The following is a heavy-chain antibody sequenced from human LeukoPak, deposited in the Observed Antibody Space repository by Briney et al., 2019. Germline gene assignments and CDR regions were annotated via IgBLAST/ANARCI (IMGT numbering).Heavy chain of an antibody. D-gene: IGHD6-19*01. CDR2: INPSGGST. CDR3: ARESSGWYELDY. Sequence: ASVKASCKASGYTFTSYYMHWVRQAPGQGLEWMGIINPSGGSTSYAQKFQGRVTMTRDTSTSTVYMELSSLRSEDTAVYYCARESSGWYELDYWGQGTLVTVSS. CDR1: GYTFTSYY. V-gene: IGHV1-46*01. J-gene: IGHJ4*02.